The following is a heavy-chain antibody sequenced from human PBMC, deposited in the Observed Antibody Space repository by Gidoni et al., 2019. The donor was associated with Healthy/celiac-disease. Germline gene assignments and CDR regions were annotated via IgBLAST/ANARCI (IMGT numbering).Heavy chain of an antibody. V-gene: IGHV3-30*04. Sequence: QVQLVESGGGVVQPGRSLRLSCAASGFTFSSYAMPWVRQAPGKGLEWVAVISYDGSNKYYADAVKGRFTISRDNSKNTLYLQMNSLRAEDTAVYYCARDGRIQLWSSFYYYYGMDVWGQGTTVTVSS. D-gene: IGHD5-18*01. CDR1: GFTFSSYA. CDR2: ISYDGSNK. J-gene: IGHJ6*02. CDR3: ARDGRIQLWSSFYYYYGMDV.